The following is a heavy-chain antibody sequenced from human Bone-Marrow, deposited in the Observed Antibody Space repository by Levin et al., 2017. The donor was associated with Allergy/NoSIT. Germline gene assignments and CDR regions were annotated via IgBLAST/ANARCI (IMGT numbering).Heavy chain of an antibody. D-gene: IGHD1-26*01. CDR1: GVSVSSATNY. Sequence: KTSETLSLTCTVSGVSVSSATNYWSWIRQPPGKGLEWIGFIDHSGSTRYNPSLTSRVIISLDTSKNHFSLRLTSATAADTAVYYCASDWGNSWISDWGQGTLVTVSS. CDR3: ASDWGNSWISD. J-gene: IGHJ4*02. V-gene: IGHV4-61*03. CDR2: IDHSGST.